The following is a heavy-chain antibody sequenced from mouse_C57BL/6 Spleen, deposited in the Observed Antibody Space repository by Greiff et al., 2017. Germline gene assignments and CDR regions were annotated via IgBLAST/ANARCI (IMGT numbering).Heavy chain of an antibody. V-gene: IGHV5-6*02. D-gene: IGHD1-1*01. CDR1: GFTFSSYG. Sequence: EVKLVESGGDLVKPGGSLKLSCAASGFTFSSYGMSWVRQTPDKRLEWVATISSGGSYTYYPDSVKGRFTISRDNAKNTLYLQMSSRKSEDTAMYYCARQGVTTVVAPFDYWGQGTTLTVSS. CDR3: ARQGVTTVVAPFDY. CDR2: ISSGGSYT. J-gene: IGHJ2*01.